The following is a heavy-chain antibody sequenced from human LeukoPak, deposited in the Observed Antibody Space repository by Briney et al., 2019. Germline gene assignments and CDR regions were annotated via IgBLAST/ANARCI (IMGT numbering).Heavy chain of an antibody. Sequence: PGGSLRLSCAASGFTFRSYTMNWARQAPGQGLEWVSSISSGSSNIYYADSVKGRFTISRDNAKNSLYLQMNSLRAEDTAVYYCAAMTGMDVWGQGTTVIVSS. CDR3: AAMTGMDV. CDR1: GFTFRSYT. D-gene: IGHD2-2*01. V-gene: IGHV3-21*01. J-gene: IGHJ6*02. CDR2: ISSGSSNI.